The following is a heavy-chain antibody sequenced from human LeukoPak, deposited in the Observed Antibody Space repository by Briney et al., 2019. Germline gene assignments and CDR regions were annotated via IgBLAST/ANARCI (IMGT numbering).Heavy chain of an antibody. Sequence: GGSLRLSCAASGFTFSSYAMSWVRQAPGKGLEWVSAISGSGGSTYYADSVKGRFTISRDNSKNTLYLQMNSLRAEDTAVYYCAKLGYCSSTSCYTHYMDVWGKGTTVTVSS. V-gene: IGHV3-23*01. D-gene: IGHD2-2*02. CDR1: GFTFSSYA. J-gene: IGHJ6*03. CDR3: AKLGYCSSTSCYTHYMDV. CDR2: ISGSGGST.